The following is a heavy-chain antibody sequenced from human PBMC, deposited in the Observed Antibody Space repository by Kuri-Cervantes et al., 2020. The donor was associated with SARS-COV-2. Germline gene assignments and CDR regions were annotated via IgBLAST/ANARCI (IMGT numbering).Heavy chain of an antibody. CDR3: ARGRIAAAGKTLDS. V-gene: IGHV4-34*01. D-gene: IGHD6-13*01. J-gene: IGHJ4*02. Sequence: SETLSLTCAVYGGSFSGYYWSWIRQAPGKGLEWIGEINHSGSTNYNPSLKSRVTISVDTSKNQFSLKLSSVTAADTAVYYCARGRIAAAGKTLDSWGQGTLVTVSS. CDR2: INHSGST. CDR1: GGSFSGYY.